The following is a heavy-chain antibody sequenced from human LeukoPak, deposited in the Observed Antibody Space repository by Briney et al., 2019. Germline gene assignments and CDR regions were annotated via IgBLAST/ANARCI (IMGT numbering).Heavy chain of an antibody. CDR1: GFTVSSNY. V-gene: IGHV3-66*01. Sequence: GGSLRLSCAASGFTVSSNYMSWVRQAPGKGLEWVSIIYSGDSTYYTDSVKGRFTISRDNSKNTLYLQMNSLRAEDTAVYYCARSGFGVLYYYGMDVWGQGTTVTVSS. D-gene: IGHD3-10*01. CDR2: IYSGDST. J-gene: IGHJ6*02. CDR3: ARSGFGVLYYYGMDV.